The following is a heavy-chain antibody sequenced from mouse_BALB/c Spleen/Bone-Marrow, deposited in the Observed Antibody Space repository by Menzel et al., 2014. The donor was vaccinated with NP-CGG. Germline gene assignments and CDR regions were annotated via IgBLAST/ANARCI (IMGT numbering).Heavy chain of an antibody. Sequence: EVQVVESGGGLVKPGGSPKLSCAASGFTFXSYAMSWVRQTPEKRLEWVATISSGGSYTYYPDSLKGRFTISRDNAKNTLYLQMSSLKSEDTAMYYCARRDGYLDYWGQGTTLTVSS. CDR2: ISSGGSYT. CDR3: ARRDGYLDY. CDR1: GFTFXSYA. J-gene: IGHJ2*01. V-gene: IGHV5-9-3*01. D-gene: IGHD2-3*01.